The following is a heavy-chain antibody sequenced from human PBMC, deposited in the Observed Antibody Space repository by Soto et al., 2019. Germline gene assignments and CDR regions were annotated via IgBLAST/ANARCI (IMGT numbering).Heavy chain of an antibody. CDR2: IYYTGST. CDR1: GDSISSYY. D-gene: IGHD2-2*01. CDR3: ARSDYMPYYFDY. Sequence: SETLSLTCTVSGDSISSYYWSWIRQPPGKGLEWIGYIYYTGSTNYNPSLKSRVTISVATSKNQFSLKLTSVTTADTAVYYCARSDYMPYYFDYWGQGTLVTVSS. V-gene: IGHV4-59*01. J-gene: IGHJ4*02.